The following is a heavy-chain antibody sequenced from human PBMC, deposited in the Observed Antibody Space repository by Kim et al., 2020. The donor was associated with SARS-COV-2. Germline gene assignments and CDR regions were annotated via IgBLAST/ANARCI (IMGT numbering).Heavy chain of an antibody. CDR3: ARRQFSSGWYYFDY. Sequence: YADAVKGRFTISRDNAKNTLYLQMNSLRAEDTAVYYCARRQFSSGWYYFDYWGQGTLVTVSS. D-gene: IGHD6-19*01. J-gene: IGHJ4*02. V-gene: IGHV3-74*01.